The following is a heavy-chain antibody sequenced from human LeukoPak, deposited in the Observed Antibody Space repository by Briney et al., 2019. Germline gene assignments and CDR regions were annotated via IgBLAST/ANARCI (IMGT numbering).Heavy chain of an antibody. J-gene: IGHJ5*02. CDR3: ARAPHYDFWGGYYYGWFDP. CDR1: GYTFTSYG. CDR2: ISAYNGNT. V-gene: IGHV1-18*01. Sequence: ASVKVSCKASGYTFTSYGISWVRQAPGQGLEWMGWISAYNGNTNYAQKLQGRVTMTTDTSTSTAYMELRSLRSDDTAVCYCARAPHYDFWGGYYYGWFDPWGQGTLVTVSS. D-gene: IGHD3-3*01.